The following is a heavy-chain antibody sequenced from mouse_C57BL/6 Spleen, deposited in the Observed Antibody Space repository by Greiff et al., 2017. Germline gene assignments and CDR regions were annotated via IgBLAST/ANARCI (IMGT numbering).Heavy chain of an antibody. CDR2: IDPETGGT. J-gene: IGHJ2*01. D-gene: IGHD2-3*01. CDR1: GYTFTDYE. CDR3: TVGDGYYPY. V-gene: IGHV1-15*01. Sequence: QVQLQQSGAELVRPGASVTLSCKASGYTFTDYEMHWVKQTPVHGLEWIGAIDPETGGTAYNQKFKGKAILTADKSSSTAYMELRSLTSEDSAVYYCTVGDGYYPYWGQGTTLTVSA.